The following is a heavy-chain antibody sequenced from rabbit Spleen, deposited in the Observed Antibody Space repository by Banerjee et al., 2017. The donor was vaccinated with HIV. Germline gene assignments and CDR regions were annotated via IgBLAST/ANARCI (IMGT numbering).Heavy chain of an antibody. Sequence: QQQLEESGGGLVKPGGTLTLTCKASGIDFSSYYYMCWVRQSPGKGLEWIACIAVGSGGFTYFATWAKGRFTISKTSSTTVTLQMTSLTAADTATYFCARDLTDVIGWNFGWWGPGTLVTVS. D-gene: IGHD1-1*01. CDR3: ARDLTDVIGWNFGW. CDR2: IAVGSGGFT. CDR1: GIDFSSYYY. J-gene: IGHJ4*01. V-gene: IGHV1S45*01.